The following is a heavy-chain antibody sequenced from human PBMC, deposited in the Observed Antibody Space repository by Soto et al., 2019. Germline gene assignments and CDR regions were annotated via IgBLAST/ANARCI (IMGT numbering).Heavy chain of an antibody. V-gene: IGHV3-7*01. J-gene: IGHJ6*02. CDR1: GFSFSTYL. CDR3: VGALNYEVPYYYYGMDV. Sequence: GSLRLSCAASGFSFSTYLMSWVRQAPGKGLEWVANIKQGGNEKFYVDSVKGRFTISRDNDKKSLYLQMDSLRVEDTAVYYCVGALNYEVPYYYYGMDVWGQGTTGTVSS. D-gene: IGHD3-16*01. CDR2: IKQGGNEK.